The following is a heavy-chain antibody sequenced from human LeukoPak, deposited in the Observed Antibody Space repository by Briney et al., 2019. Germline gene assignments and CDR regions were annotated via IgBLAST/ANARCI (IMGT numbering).Heavy chain of an antibody. CDR1: GFTFSAYA. Sequence: AGGSLRLSCTASGFTFSAYAMMWVRQAPGKGPEWVSAIRGGGTSEFYADSVKGRFRISRDNFKDTLFLQMNSLRAEDTAVYYCARDPNGDYIGAFDMWGPGTMVTVSS. CDR2: IRGGGTSE. D-gene: IGHD4-17*01. CDR3: ARDPNGDYIGAFDM. J-gene: IGHJ3*02. V-gene: IGHV3-23*01.